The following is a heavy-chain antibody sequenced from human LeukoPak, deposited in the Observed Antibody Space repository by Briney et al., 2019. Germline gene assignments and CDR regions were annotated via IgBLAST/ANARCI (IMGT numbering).Heavy chain of an antibody. J-gene: IGHJ4*02. CDR3: ARDDYCSSTSCYYFDY. V-gene: IGHV3-30-3*01. Sequence: GGSLRLSCAASGFTFSSYAMHWVRQAPGKGLEWVAVISYDGSNKYYADSVKGRFTISRDNAKNTLYLQMNSLRAEDTAVYYCARDDYCSSTSCYYFDYWGQGTLVTVSS. CDR2: ISYDGSNK. CDR1: GFTFSSYA. D-gene: IGHD2-2*01.